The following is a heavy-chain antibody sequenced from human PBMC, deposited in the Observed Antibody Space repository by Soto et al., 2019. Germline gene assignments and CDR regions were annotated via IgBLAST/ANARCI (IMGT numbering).Heavy chain of an antibody. J-gene: IGHJ2*01. D-gene: IGHD4-17*01. CDR3: ARDRAGYGDSNWYFGL. Sequence: QVQLQESGPGLVKPSETLSLTCIVSGGSVSSGTYYWSWIRQPPGKGLEWIGYFHYSGITKYHPSLNRRVSISVETSKRQFALQLHSVTAADTAVYYCARDRAGYGDSNWYFGLWGRGTLVTVSS. V-gene: IGHV4-61*01. CDR1: GGSVSSGTYY. CDR2: FHYSGIT.